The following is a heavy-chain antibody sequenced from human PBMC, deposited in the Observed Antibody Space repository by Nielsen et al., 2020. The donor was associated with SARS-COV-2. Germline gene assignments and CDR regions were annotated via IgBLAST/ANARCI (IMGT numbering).Heavy chain of an antibody. Sequence: SETLSLTCAVSGDSVSSHDWWTWVRPSPGKGLEWIGEVSHIGSTNYTPSLKSRVTLSMDKSKNQFSLRLTSVSAADTAVYFCARGDLVVVPSPLLGLGPIFYYFCLDVWGKGTAVIVSS. CDR2: VSHIGST. J-gene: IGHJ6*03. V-gene: IGHV4-4*02. D-gene: IGHD2-2*02. CDR1: GDSVSSHDW. CDR3: ARGDLVVVPSPLLGLGPIFYYFCLDV.